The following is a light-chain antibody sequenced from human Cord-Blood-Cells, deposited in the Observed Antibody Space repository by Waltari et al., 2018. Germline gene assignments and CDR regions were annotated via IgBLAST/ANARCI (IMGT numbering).Light chain of an antibody. CDR1: SSDVGGYNY. CDR3: CSYAGSYNYV. V-gene: IGLV2-11*01. J-gene: IGLJ1*01. Sequence: QSALTQPRSVSGSPGQSVTISCTGTSSDVGGYNYLSWYQQHPGKAPKLMIYAVSKRPSGVPDRFSGSKSGITASLTISGLQAEDEADYYCCSYAGSYNYVFGTGTKVTVL. CDR2: AVS.